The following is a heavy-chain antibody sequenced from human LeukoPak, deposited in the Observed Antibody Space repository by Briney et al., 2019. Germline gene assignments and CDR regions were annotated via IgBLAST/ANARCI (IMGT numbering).Heavy chain of an antibody. Sequence: SETLSLTCAVYGGSFSGYYWSWIRQPPGKGLEWIGEINHSGSTNYNPSLKSRVTISVDKSKNHFSLKLSSVTAADTAVYYCARGRCSSTSCLWYYYYGMDVWGQGTTVTVSS. CDR1: GGSFSGYY. D-gene: IGHD2-2*01. CDR3: ARGRCSSTSCLWYYYYGMDV. CDR2: INHSGST. J-gene: IGHJ6*02. V-gene: IGHV4-34*01.